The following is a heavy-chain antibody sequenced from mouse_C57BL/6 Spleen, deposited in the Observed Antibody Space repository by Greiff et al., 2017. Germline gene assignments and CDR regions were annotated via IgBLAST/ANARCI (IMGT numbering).Heavy chain of an antibody. CDR1: GYTFTSYW. J-gene: IGHJ3*01. CDR2: INPSNGGT. Sequence: VQLQQPGTELVKPGASVKLSCKASGYTFTSYWMHWVKQRPGQGLEWIGNINPSNGGTNYNEKFKSKATLTVDTSSSTAYMQLSSLTSEDSAVYYCARAGDYGSTWFAYWGQGTLVTVSA. V-gene: IGHV1-53*01. CDR3: ARAGDYGSTWFAY. D-gene: IGHD1-1*01.